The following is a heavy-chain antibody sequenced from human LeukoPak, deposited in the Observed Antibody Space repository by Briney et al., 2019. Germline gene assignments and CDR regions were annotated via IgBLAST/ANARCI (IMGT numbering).Heavy chain of an antibody. Sequence: GGSLRLSCAASGFTFSTYSMNWVRQAPGKGLEWVSSITSPVGRMYYADSLKGRITISRDNARSILYLQMNSLRAEDTAVYYCATDGRSSGWYGFDYWGQGILVTVSS. CDR2: ITSPVGRM. V-gene: IGHV3-21*01. J-gene: IGHJ4*02. D-gene: IGHD6-19*01. CDR1: GFTFSTYS. CDR3: ATDGRSSGWYGFDY.